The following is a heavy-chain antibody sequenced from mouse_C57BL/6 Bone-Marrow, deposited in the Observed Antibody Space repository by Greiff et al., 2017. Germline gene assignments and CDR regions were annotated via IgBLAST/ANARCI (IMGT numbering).Heavy chain of an antibody. CDR2: INPSSGYT. Sequence: VQLVESGAELARPGASVKMSCKASGYTFTSYTMHWVKQRPGQGLEWIGYINPSSGYTKYNQKFKDKATLTADKSSSTAYKQLSSLTSEDSAVYYCARLGSSPFDYWGQGTTLTVSS. CDR3: ARLGSSPFDY. D-gene: IGHD1-3*01. V-gene: IGHV1-4*01. CDR1: GYTFTSYT. J-gene: IGHJ2*01.